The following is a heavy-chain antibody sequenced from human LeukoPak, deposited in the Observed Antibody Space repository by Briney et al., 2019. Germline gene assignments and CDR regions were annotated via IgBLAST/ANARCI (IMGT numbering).Heavy chain of an antibody. D-gene: IGHD5-24*01. CDR2: IYYSGST. J-gene: IGHJ4*02. CDR1: GGSISSGGYY. CDR3: ARDAGRDGYNYFDY. V-gene: IGHV4-31*03. Sequence: SQTLSLTCTVSGGSISSGGYYWSWIRQHPGKGLEWIGYIYYSGSTYYNPSLKSRVTISVDTSKNQFSLKLSSVTAADTAVYYCARDAGRDGYNYFDYWGQGTLVTVSS.